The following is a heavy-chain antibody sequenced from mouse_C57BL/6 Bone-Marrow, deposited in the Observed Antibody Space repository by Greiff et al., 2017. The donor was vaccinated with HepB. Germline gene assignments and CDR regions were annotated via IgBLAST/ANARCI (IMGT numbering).Heavy chain of an antibody. CDR1: GYTFTSYW. J-gene: IGHJ3*01. CDR3: ARDYGSSYVASWFAY. Sequence: QVQLQQPGAELVMPGASVKLSCKASGYTFTSYWMHWVKQRPGQGLEWIGEIDPSDSYTNYYQKFKGKSTLTVDKSSSTAYMQLSSLTSEDSAVYYCARDYGSSYVASWFAYWGQGTLVTVSA. D-gene: IGHD1-1*01. CDR2: IDPSDSYT. V-gene: IGHV1-69*01.